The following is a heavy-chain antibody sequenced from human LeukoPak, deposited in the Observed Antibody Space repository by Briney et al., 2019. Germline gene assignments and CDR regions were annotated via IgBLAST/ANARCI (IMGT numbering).Heavy chain of an antibody. V-gene: IGHV3-49*03. CDR2: IRSKAYGGTT. J-gene: IGHJ4*02. CDR3: TRAAHSGSYYFDY. CDR1: GFTFGDYA. D-gene: IGHD1-26*01. Sequence: PGGSLRLSCTASGFTFGDYAMSWFRQAPGKGLEWVGFIRSKAYGGTTEYAASVKGRFTISRDDSKSIAYLQMNSLKTEDTAVYYCTRAAHSGSYYFDYWGQGTLVTVSS.